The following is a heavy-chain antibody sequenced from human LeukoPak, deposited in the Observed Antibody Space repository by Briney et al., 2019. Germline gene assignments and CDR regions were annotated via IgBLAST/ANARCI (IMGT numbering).Heavy chain of an antibody. CDR1: GGSISSGSYY. D-gene: IGHD2-2*02. V-gene: IGHV4-39*07. CDR2: INHSGST. Sequence: KSSETLSLTCTVSGGSISSGSYYWSWIRQPPGKGLEWIVEINHSGSTSYNPSLKSRVTISVDTSKNQFSLKLSSVTAADTAVYYCARGVAEYQLLYRVRYNWFDPWGQGTLVTVSS. CDR3: ARGVAEYQLLYRVRYNWFDP. J-gene: IGHJ5*02.